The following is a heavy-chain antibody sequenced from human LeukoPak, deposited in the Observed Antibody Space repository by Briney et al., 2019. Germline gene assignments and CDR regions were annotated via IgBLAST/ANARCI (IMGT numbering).Heavy chain of an antibody. CDR1: GGSISSSSYY. CDR2: MYSSGST. J-gene: IGHJ5*02. Sequence: SETLSLTCTVSGGSISSSSYYWGWIRQPPGKGLEWIGSMYSSGSTYYNPSLKSRVTISVDTSKNQFSLKLSSVTAADTAVYYCARAANWYYDILTGYPASNWFDPWGQGTLVTVSS. D-gene: IGHD3-9*01. CDR3: ARAANWYYDILTGYPASNWFDP. V-gene: IGHV4-39*07.